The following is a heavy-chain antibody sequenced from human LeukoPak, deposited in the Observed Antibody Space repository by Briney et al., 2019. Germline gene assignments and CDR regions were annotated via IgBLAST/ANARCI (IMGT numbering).Heavy chain of an antibody. D-gene: IGHD1-26*01. CDR3: ARIGHGGSPNTLDY. Sequence: TGGSLRLSCAASGFTFTSYYMHWVRQAPGQGLEWMGIINPSGGSTSYAQKFQGRVTMTRDTSTSTVYMELSSLRSEDTAVYYCARIGHGGSPNTLDYWGQGTLVTVSS. CDR2: INPSGGST. V-gene: IGHV1-46*01. J-gene: IGHJ4*02. CDR1: GFTFTSYY.